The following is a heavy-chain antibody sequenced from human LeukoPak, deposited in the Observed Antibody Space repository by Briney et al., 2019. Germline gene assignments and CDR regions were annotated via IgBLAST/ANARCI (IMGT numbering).Heavy chain of an antibody. V-gene: IGHV4-30-2*01. D-gene: IGHD3-3*01. CDR1: GGSISSGGYY. J-gene: IGHJ4*02. CDR2: IYHSGST. Sequence: PSETLSLTCTVSGGSISSGGYYWSWIRQPPGKGLEWIGYIYHSGSTYYNPSLKSRVTISVDRSKNQFSLKLSSVTAADTAVYYCAGGQDYYDFWSGYAPFDYWGQGTLVTVSS. CDR3: AGGQDYYDFWSGYAPFDY.